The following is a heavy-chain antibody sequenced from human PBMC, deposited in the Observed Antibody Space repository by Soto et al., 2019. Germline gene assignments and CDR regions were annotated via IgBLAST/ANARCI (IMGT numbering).Heavy chain of an antibody. V-gene: IGHV1-18*01. Sequence: ASVKVACKASGYTFTSYGISWVRQATRQGLEWMGWISAYNGNTNYAQKLQGRVTMTTDTSTSTAYMELRSLRSDDTAVYYCARVFDFWSGNAPGWFDPWGQGTLVTVSS. D-gene: IGHD3-3*01. J-gene: IGHJ5*02. CDR3: ARVFDFWSGNAPGWFDP. CDR1: GYTFTSYG. CDR2: ISAYNGNT.